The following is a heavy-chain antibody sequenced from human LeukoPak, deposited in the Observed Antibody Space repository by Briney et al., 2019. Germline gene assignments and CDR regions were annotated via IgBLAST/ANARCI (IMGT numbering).Heavy chain of an antibody. Sequence: SETLSLTCTVSGGSISSGSYYWSWIRQPAGKGLEWIGRIYTSGSTNYNPSLKSRVTISVDTSKNQFSLKLSSVTAADTAVYYCARGTYSGYANYWGQGTLVTVSS. CDR2: IYTSGST. D-gene: IGHD5-12*01. V-gene: IGHV4-61*02. CDR1: GGSISSGSYY. J-gene: IGHJ4*02. CDR3: ARGTYSGYANY.